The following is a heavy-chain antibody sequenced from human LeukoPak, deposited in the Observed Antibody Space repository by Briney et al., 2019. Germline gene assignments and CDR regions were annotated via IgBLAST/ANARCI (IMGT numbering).Heavy chain of an antibody. Sequence: PSETLSLTSTVSGGSFSSGSYYWSWIRQPPGKGLEWIGYIYYSGSTNYNPSLKSRVTISVDTSKNQFSLKLSSVTAADTAVYYCARDGRSRGSQNFDYWGQGTLVTVSS. D-gene: IGHD2-2*01. CDR3: ARDGRSRGSQNFDY. CDR2: IYYSGST. J-gene: IGHJ4*02. V-gene: IGHV4-61*01. CDR1: GGSFSSGSYY.